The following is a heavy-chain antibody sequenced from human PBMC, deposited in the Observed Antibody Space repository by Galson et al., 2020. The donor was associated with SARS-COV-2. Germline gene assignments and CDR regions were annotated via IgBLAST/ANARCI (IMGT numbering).Heavy chain of an antibody. J-gene: IGHJ3*02. CDR3: ARDSSRTYGDGFDI. V-gene: IGHV3-30*03. CDR2: TSYDGSKT. D-gene: IGHD6-13*01. Sequence: GESLKISCAASGFTLSIYGMHWVRQAPGKGLEWVAVTSYDGSKTYYADSVKGRFTISRDNFKNTLYLQMNSLSTEDTAVYYCARDSSRTYGDGFDIWGQGTMVTVS. CDR1: GFTLSIYG.